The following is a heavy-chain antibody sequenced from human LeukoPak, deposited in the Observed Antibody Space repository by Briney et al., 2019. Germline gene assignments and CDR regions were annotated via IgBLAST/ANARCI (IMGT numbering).Heavy chain of an antibody. CDR2: IYPDDSDT. D-gene: IGHD2-8*01. Sequence: GESLQISCQGSGYIFTSYWIGWVRQLPGKGLEWMGIIYPDDSDTKYSPSFQGQVTISADKSISTAYLQWSSLKASDTAMYYCARLAFCTNAVCFSNYYYSMDVWGRGTTVTVSS. V-gene: IGHV5-51*01. J-gene: IGHJ6*03. CDR3: ARLAFCTNAVCFSNYYYSMDV. CDR1: GYIFTSYW.